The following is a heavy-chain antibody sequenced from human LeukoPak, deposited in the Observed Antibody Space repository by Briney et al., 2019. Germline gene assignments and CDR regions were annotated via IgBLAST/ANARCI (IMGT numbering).Heavy chain of an antibody. CDR1: GYTFTGYY. J-gene: IGHJ4*02. CDR2: INPNSGGT. D-gene: IGHD3-3*01. Sequence: GASVKVSCKASGYTFTGYYMHWVRQAPGQGLEWMGRINPNSGGTNYAQKFQGRVTMTRDTSISTAYMELSRLRSDDTAVYYCARVRRFGVVIKFDYWGQGTLVTVSS. V-gene: IGHV1-2*06. CDR3: ARVRRFGVVIKFDY.